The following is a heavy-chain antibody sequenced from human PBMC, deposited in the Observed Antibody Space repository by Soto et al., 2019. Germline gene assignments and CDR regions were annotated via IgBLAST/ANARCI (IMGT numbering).Heavy chain of an antibody. CDR2: IYQSGNT. CDR3: VRGKVNFDF. J-gene: IGHJ4*02. V-gene: IGHV4-38-2*02. CDR1: NYSISSGYH. Sequence: PSETLSLTCIVSNYSISSGYHWGWIRQPPGRGLEGIGTIYQSGNTYQNPSLKSRVILSIDTSKNQFSLNLRNVTAADTAVYYCVRGKVNFDFWGKGILVTVSS.